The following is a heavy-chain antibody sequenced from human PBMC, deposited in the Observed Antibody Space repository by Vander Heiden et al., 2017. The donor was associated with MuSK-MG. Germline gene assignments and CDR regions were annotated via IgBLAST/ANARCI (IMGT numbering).Heavy chain of an antibody. CDR1: GFSFSRYS. CDR3: ARELFDTYYYDSSGYPLDY. Sequence: EVQLVESGGGMVKPVGSVRLSCAASGFSFSRYSLNWVRQAAGKWLEWVSSMISSSSYIYYADSVKGRFTISRDNAKNSLYLQMNSLRAEDTAVYYCARELFDTYYYDSSGYPLDYWGQGTLVTGSS. CDR2: MISSSSYI. V-gene: IGHV3-21*03. D-gene: IGHD3-22*01. J-gene: IGHJ4*02.